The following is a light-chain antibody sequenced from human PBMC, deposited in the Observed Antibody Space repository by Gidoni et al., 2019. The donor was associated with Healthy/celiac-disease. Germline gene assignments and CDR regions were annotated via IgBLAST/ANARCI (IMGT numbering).Light chain of an antibody. CDR1: QSVSSSY. J-gene: IGKJ1*01. CDR3: QQYGSSPWT. CDR2: GAS. V-gene: IGKV3-20*01. Sequence: EILLTQSSGTLSLSSGERATLSCRASQSVSSSYLAWYQQKPGQAPRLLIYGASSRATGIPDRFSGSGSGTDFTLTISRLEPEDFAVYYCQQYGSSPWTFGQGTKVEIK.